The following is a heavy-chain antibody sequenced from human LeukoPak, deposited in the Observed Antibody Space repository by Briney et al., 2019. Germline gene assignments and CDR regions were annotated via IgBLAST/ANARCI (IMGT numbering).Heavy chain of an antibody. CDR1: GFTFSTYS. V-gene: IGHV3-21*01. CDR3: ARVRITMVRGVFDY. D-gene: IGHD3-10*01. CDR2: IGGSGSFI. Sequence: GGSLRLSCAGSGFTFSTYSIKWVRQAPGKGLEWVSHIGGSGSFIYYADSVKGRFTISRDNAKNSLYLQMNSLRADDTAVYYCARVRITMVRGVFDYWGQGTLVTVSS. J-gene: IGHJ4*02.